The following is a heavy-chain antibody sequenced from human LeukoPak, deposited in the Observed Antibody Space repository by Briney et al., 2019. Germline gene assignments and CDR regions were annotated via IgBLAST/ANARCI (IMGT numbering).Heavy chain of an antibody. CDR3: ARGVYGSSAIFGY. CDR1: GGSFSGYY. CDR2: INHSGST. Sequence: PSETLSLTCAVYGGSFSGYYWSWIRQPPGKGLEWIGEINHSGSTSYNPSLKSRVTISVDTSKNQFSLKLSSVTAADTAVYYCARGVYGSSAIFGYWGQGTLVTVSS. J-gene: IGHJ4*02. V-gene: IGHV4-34*01. D-gene: IGHD6-19*01.